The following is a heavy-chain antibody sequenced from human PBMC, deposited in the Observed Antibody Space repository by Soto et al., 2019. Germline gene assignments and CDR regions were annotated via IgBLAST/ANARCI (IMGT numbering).Heavy chain of an antibody. D-gene: IGHD3-16*02. Sequence: GGSLRLSCAASGFTVGNNYMSWVRQAPGKGLEWVSIIHRGGSTSYADSVKGRFTISRDSSKNILYLQINGLTADDTAVYYCARSASTHRSSFDFWGQGALVTVSS. CDR2: IHRGGST. V-gene: IGHV3-66*01. CDR1: GFTVGNNY. J-gene: IGHJ4*02. CDR3: ARSASTHRSSFDF.